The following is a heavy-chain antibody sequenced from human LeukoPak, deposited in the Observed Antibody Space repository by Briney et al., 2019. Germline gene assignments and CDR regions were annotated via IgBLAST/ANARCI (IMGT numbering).Heavy chain of an antibody. CDR3: ASWERYYFDY. CDR1: GGSFSGYY. CDR2: INHSGST. J-gene: IGHJ4*02. Sequence: SETLSLTCAVYGGSFSGYYWSWIRQPPGKGLEWIGEINHSGSTNYNPSLKSRVTISVDTSKNQFSLKLSSVTAADTAVYYCASWERYYFDYWSQGTLVTVSS. V-gene: IGHV4-34*01. D-gene: IGHD1-26*01.